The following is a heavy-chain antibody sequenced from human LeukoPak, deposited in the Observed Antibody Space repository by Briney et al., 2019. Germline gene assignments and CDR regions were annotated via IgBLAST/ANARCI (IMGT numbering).Heavy chain of an antibody. J-gene: IGHJ5*02. Sequence: SETLSLTCAVYGGSFSGYYWSWIRQPPGKGLEWIGEINHSGSTNYNPSLKSRVTISVDTSKNQFSLKLSSVTAADTAVYYCARGRAGFIAARPWRWFDPWGQGTLVTVSS. CDR2: INHSGST. CDR1: GGSFSGYY. V-gene: IGHV4-34*01. CDR3: ARGRAGFIAARPWRWFDP. D-gene: IGHD6-6*01.